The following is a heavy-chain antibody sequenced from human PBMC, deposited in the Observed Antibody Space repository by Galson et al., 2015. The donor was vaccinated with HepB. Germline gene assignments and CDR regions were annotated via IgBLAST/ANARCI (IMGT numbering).Heavy chain of an antibody. Sequence: SVKVSCKVSGYTLTELSMHWVRQAPGKGLEWMGGFDPEDGETIYAQKFQGRVTMTEDTSTDTAYMELSSLRSEDTAVYYCATDPMTTVTAFYYWGQGTLVTVSS. V-gene: IGHV1-24*01. CDR1: GYTLTELS. J-gene: IGHJ4*02. CDR3: ATDPMTTVTAFYY. D-gene: IGHD4-17*01. CDR2: FDPEDGET.